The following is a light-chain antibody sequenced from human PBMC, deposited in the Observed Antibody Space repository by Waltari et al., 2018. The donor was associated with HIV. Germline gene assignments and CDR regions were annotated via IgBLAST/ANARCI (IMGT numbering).Light chain of an antibody. V-gene: IGKV1-12*02. CDR1: QDISDK. J-gene: IGKJ3*01. CDR3: QQASSFPYT. Sequence: DIQMTQSPSSVSASVGDRVTLTCRASQDISDKLAWYQQTPGKAPKLLIYFASPLQGCVPSTFSGRGSGTEFTLTITTLQPEDFGTYYCQQASSFPYTFGPGTKVDMK. CDR2: FAS.